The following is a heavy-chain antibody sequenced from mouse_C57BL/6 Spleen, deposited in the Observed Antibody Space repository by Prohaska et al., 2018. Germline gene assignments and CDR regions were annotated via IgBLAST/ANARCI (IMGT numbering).Heavy chain of an antibody. J-gene: IGHJ4*01. D-gene: IGHD1-1*01. CDR2: INPNNGGT. V-gene: IGHV1-18*01. CDR3: ARSGFVTTVVATDAMDY. Sequence: HGKSLEWIGDINPNNGGTIYNQKFKGKATLTVDKSSSTAYMELRSLTSEDTAVYYCARSGFVTTVVATDAMDYWGQGTSVTVSS.